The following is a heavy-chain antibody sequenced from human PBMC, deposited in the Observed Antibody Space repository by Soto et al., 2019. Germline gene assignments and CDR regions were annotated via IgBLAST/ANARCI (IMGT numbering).Heavy chain of an antibody. D-gene: IGHD2-15*01. J-gene: IGHJ5*02. CDR3: AGGGLGFVVVVAANWFDP. CDR1: GGTFSSYA. V-gene: IGHV1-69*12. CDR2: IIPIFGTA. Sequence: QVQLVQSGAEVKKPGSSVKVSCKASGGTFSSYAISWVRQAPGQGLEWMGGIIPIFGTANYAQKFQGRVTITADESTSTAYMELSGLRSEDTAVYYCAGGGLGFVVVVAANWFDPWGQGTLVTVSS.